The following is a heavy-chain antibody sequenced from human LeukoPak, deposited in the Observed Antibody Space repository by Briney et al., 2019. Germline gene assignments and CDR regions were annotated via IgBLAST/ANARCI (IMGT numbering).Heavy chain of an antibody. D-gene: IGHD2-15*01. Sequence: GGSLRLSCAASGFTFSSYAMHWVRQAPGEGLEWVAVVSYDGGHKFYADSVKGRFTISRDTSSNTLYLQMNSLRAEDTAVYHCAAEYCSGGSCYTGHSGHDYWGQGTLVTVSS. CDR3: AAEYCSGGSCYTGHSGHDY. V-gene: IGHV3-30*04. CDR2: VSYDGGHK. CDR1: GFTFSSYA. J-gene: IGHJ4*02.